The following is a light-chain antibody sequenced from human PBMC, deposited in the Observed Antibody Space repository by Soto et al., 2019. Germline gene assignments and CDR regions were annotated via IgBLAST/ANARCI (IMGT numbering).Light chain of an antibody. V-gene: IGKV3-20*01. J-gene: IGKJ1*01. CDR1: QSVSTSS. Sequence: EIVLTQSPGTLSLSPGERATLSCRASQSVSTSSLAWYQQKPGQAPRLLIYGASSRATGIPDRFSGSGSGTDLTLTISRLDPEDFAVYYCQQYGSSLETFGQGTKVEIK. CDR3: QQYGSSLET. CDR2: GAS.